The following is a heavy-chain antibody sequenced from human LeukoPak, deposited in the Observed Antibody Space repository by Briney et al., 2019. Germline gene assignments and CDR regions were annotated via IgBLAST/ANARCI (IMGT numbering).Heavy chain of an antibody. V-gene: IGHV1-8*03. CDR2: MNPNSGNT. CDR3: ARGLATVTTLYYYYMDV. Sequence: ASVKVSCKASGYTFTSYDINWVRQATGQGLEWMGWMNPNSGNTGYAQKFQGRVTITRNTSISTAYMGLSSLRSEDTAVYYCARGLATVTTLYYYYMDVWGKGTTVTVSS. D-gene: IGHD4-11*01. J-gene: IGHJ6*03. CDR1: GYTFTSYD.